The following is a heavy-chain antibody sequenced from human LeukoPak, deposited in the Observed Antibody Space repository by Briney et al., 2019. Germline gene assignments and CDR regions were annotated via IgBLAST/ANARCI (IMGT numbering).Heavy chain of an antibody. J-gene: IGHJ4*02. Sequence: SETLSPTCTVSGGSISSSSYYWGWIRQPPGKGLEWIGSIYYSGSTYYNPSLKSRVTISVDTSKNQFSLKLSSVTAADTAVYYCARTQLGYCSGGSCYGDYWGQGTLVTVSS. D-gene: IGHD2-15*01. V-gene: IGHV4-39*01. CDR1: GGSISSSSYY. CDR2: IYYSGST. CDR3: ARTQLGYCSGGSCYGDY.